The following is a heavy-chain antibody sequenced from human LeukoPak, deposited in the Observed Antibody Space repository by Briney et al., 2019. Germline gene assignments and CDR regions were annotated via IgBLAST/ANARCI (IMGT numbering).Heavy chain of an antibody. J-gene: IGHJ6*04. D-gene: IGHD3-9*01. CDR3: ARGEYFGPYGMDV. Sequence: ASVNVSCKASGYTFTSYAMHWVRQAPGQRREWMGWINAGNGNTKYSQKFQGRVTVTRDTSASTAYMELSSLRSEDTAVYYCARGEYFGPYGMDVWGKGTTVTVSS. CDR1: GYTFTSYA. V-gene: IGHV1-3*01. CDR2: INAGNGNT.